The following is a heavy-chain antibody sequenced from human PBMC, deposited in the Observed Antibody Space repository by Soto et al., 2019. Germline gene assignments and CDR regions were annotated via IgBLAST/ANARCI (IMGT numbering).Heavy chain of an antibody. Sequence: PGGSLRLSCAASGFTFSSYAMGWVRQGPGKGLEWVAVVSIGGSTHYADSVRGRFTISRDNSKNTLSLQMNSLTAEDTAIYSCVREASGWYSRGSFDFWGRGTMVTVSS. CDR3: VREASGWYSRGSFDF. CDR1: GFTFSSYA. D-gene: IGHD6-19*01. V-gene: IGHV3-23*01. CDR2: VSIGGST. J-gene: IGHJ3*01.